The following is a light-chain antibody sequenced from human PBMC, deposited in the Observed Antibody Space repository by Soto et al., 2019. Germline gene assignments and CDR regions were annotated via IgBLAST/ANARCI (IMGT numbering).Light chain of an antibody. V-gene: IGLV2-14*01. Sequence: QSALTQPASVSGSPGQSITISCTGTGSDVGGYNYVSWYQQHPGKAPKLMIYDVSNRPSGVSNRFSGSKSGNTASLTISGLQAEDEADYYCSSYTSSSTLVFGTGTKVTV. J-gene: IGLJ1*01. CDR3: SSYTSSSTLV. CDR2: DVS. CDR1: GSDVGGYNY.